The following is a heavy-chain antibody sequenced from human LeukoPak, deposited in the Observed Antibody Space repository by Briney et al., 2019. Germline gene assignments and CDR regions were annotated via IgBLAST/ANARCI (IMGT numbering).Heavy chain of an antibody. CDR2: IHHSGSS. Sequence: PSQTLSLTCTVSADSLSSGGHYWARIRQLPGKGLESIGFIHHSGSSRHNPSLKDRVAISVDASRKRFALRLSSVTAADTAIYYCARGGNRFGGFYFDYWGQGIQVIVSS. CDR3: ARGGNRFGGFYFDY. CDR1: ADSLSSGGHY. V-gene: IGHV4-31*03. J-gene: IGHJ4*02. D-gene: IGHD3-10*01.